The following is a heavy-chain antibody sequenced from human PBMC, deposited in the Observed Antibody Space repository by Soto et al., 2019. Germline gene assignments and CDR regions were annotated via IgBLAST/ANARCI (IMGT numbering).Heavy chain of an antibody. CDR2: ISSSSSYI. D-gene: IGHD1-26*01. Sequence: GESLRLSCAASGFTFSSYSMNWVRQAPGKGLEWVSSISSSSSYIYYADSVKGRFTISRDNAKNSLYLQMNSLRAEDTAVYYCAREEGATSRGVYYYGMDVWGQGTTVTVSS. CDR1: GFTFSSYS. CDR3: AREEGATSRGVYYYGMDV. J-gene: IGHJ6*02. V-gene: IGHV3-21*01.